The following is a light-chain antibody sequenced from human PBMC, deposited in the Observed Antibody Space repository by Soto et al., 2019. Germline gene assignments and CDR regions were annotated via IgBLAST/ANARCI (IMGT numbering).Light chain of an antibody. CDR2: WAS. V-gene: IGKV4-1*01. J-gene: IGKJ4*01. CDR1: QGVLYSSNNKNY. Sequence: DIVMTQSPDSLAVSLCEMATINCKSSQGVLYSSNNKNYLAWYQQKPGQTPKLLIYWASTRDSGVPDRFSGSGSGTDFTLTISSLQAEDVAVYYCKQYYSTPLTFGGWTKVEIK. CDR3: KQYYSTPLT.